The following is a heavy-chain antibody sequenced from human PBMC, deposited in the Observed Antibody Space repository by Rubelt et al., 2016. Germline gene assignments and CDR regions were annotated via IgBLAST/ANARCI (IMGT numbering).Heavy chain of an antibody. V-gene: IGHV3-7*03. Sequence: GKGVEWVANIKHDGSEKYYVDSVKGRFTISRDNAKNSLYLQMNSLRAEDTAVYYCARVDGDYLNWFDPWGQGTLVTVSS. CDR3: ARVDGDYLNWFDP. CDR2: IKHDGSEK. J-gene: IGHJ5*02. D-gene: IGHD4-17*01.